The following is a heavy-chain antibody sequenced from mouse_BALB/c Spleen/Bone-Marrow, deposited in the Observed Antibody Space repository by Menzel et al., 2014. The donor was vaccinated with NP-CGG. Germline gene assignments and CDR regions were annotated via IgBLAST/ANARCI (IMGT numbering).Heavy chain of an antibody. D-gene: IGHD1-1*01. Sequence: QVQLKQSGPELVRPGVSVKISCKGSGYTFTDYAMHWVKQSHAKSLEWIGGISTYSGNTNYNQKFKGKATMTVDKSSNTAYMELSRLTSEDSAIYYCARGYYGSSCLFDDWGQGTTLTVSS. CDR3: ARGYYGSSCLFDD. CDR1: GYTFTDYA. J-gene: IGHJ2*01. CDR2: ISTYSGNT. V-gene: IGHV1-67*01.